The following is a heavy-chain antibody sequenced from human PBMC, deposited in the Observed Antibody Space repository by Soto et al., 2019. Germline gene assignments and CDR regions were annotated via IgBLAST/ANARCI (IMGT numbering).Heavy chain of an antibody. V-gene: IGHV3-23*01. J-gene: IGHJ4*02. D-gene: IGHD3-10*01. CDR3: AKDSHYYGSGSYDY. Sequence: GGSLRLSCAASGFTFSSYAMSWVRQAPGKGLEWVSAISGSGGSTYYADAVKGRFTISRDNSKNTLFLQMNSMRAEDTAVFYCAKDSHYYGSGSYDYWGQGTLVTVSS. CDR1: GFTFSSYA. CDR2: ISGSGGST.